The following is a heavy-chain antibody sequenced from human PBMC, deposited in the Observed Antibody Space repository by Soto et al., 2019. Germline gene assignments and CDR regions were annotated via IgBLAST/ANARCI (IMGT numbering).Heavy chain of an antibody. D-gene: IGHD2-15*01. CDR1: GGSISSSSYY. CDR2: IYYSGST. Sequence: SETLSLTCTVSGGSISSSSYYWGWIRQPPGKGLEWIGSIYYSGSTYYNPSLKSRVTISVDTSKNQVSLKLSSVTAADTAVYYCARLSGPGYCSGGSCYSGAIDIWGQGAMVTVSS. CDR3: ARLSGPGYCSGGSCYSGAIDI. J-gene: IGHJ3*02. V-gene: IGHV4-39*01.